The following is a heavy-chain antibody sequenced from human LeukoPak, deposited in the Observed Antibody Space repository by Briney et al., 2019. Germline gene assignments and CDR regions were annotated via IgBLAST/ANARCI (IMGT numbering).Heavy chain of an antibody. CDR1: GGSFSGYY. CDR3: ARATYSNYLDY. V-gene: IGHV4-34*01. D-gene: IGHD4-11*01. Sequence: SETLSLTCAVYGGSFSGYYWSWIRQPPGKGLEWIGEINHSGSTNYNPSLKSRVTISVDKSKNQFSLKLSSVTAADTAVYYCARATYSNYLDYWGQGTLVTVSS. J-gene: IGHJ4*02. CDR2: INHSGST.